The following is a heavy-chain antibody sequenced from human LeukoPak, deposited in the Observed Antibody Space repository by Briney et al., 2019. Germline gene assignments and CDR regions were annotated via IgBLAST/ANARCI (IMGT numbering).Heavy chain of an antibody. J-gene: IGHJ3*02. CDR3: ARGRRPPPKSIAVAGKNAFDI. Sequence: PSETLSLTCAVYGGSFSGYYWSWIRQPPGKGLEWIGEINHSGSTNYNPSLKSRVTISVDTSKNQFSLKLSSVTAADTAVYYCARGRRPPPKSIAVAGKNAFDIWGPGTMVTVSS. CDR1: GGSFSGYY. V-gene: IGHV4-34*01. CDR2: INHSGST. D-gene: IGHD6-19*01.